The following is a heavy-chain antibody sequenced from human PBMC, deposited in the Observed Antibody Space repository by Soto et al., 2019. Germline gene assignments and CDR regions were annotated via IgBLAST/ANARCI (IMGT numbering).Heavy chain of an antibody. CDR2: IYPGDSDT. V-gene: IGHV5-51*01. D-gene: IGHD4-4*01. J-gene: IGHJ6*02. CDR1: GYSFTSYW. Sequence: PGESLKISCKGSGYSFTSYWIGWVRQMPGKGLEWMGIIYPGDSDTRYSPSFQGQVTISADKSISTAYLQWSSLKASGTAMYYCARHRHTVTTIYYYYYGMDVWGQGTTVTVSS. CDR3: ARHRHTVTTIYYYYYGMDV.